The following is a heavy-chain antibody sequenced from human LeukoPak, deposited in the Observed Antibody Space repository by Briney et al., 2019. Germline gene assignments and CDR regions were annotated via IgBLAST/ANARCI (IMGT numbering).Heavy chain of an antibody. CDR3: AKATGAAGTRLIFDY. CDR2: ISGSVDST. J-gene: IGHJ4*02. V-gene: IGHV3-23*01. D-gene: IGHD6-13*01. Sequence: PGGSLRLSCAASGFTFRSYAMSWVRQAPTEGLEWVSAISGSVDSTYYADSVTGRFTISRDNSKNTLYLQMNSVRAEDTAVYYCAKATGAAGTRLIFDYWGQGTLVTASS. CDR1: GFTFRSYA.